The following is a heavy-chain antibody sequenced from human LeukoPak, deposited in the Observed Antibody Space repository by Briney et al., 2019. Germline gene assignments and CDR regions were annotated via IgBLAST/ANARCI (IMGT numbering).Heavy chain of an antibody. D-gene: IGHD1-26*01. CDR1: GGSFSGYY. Sequence: PSETLSLTCVVYGGSFSGYYWSWIRQPPGKGLECIGEINHSGSTNYNPSLKSRVTISVDTSKNQFSLRLSSVTAADTAVYYCARLVGAQAVDYWGQGTLVTVSS. J-gene: IGHJ4*02. V-gene: IGHV4-34*01. CDR2: INHSGST. CDR3: ARLVGAQAVDY.